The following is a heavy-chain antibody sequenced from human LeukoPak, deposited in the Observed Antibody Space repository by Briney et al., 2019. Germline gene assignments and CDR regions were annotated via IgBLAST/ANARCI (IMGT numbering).Heavy chain of an antibody. CDR3: ARAYYYGSGSYYIDY. V-gene: IGHV3-23*01. Sequence: GGSLRLSCAASGFTFSSYAMSWVRQAPGKGLEWVSISSNSGSSTHYAGSVKGRFTISRDNSKDTLYLQMSSLRDEDTAVYYCARAYYYGSGSYYIDYWGQGTLVTVSS. J-gene: IGHJ4*02. D-gene: IGHD3-10*01. CDR2: SSNSGSST. CDR1: GFTFSSYA.